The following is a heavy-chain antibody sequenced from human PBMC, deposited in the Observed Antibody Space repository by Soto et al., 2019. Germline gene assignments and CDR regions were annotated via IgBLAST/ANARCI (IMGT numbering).Heavy chain of an antibody. V-gene: IGHV4-39*01. CDR3: ATSRGGGYFDY. CDR2: IYYSGST. J-gene: IGHJ4*02. Sequence: SETLSLTCTVSGGSISSSSYYWGWIRQPPGKGLEWIGSIYYSGSTYYNPSLKSRVTISVDTSKNQFSLKLSSVTAADTAVYYCATSRGGGYFDYWGQGTLVTVSS. CDR1: GGSISSSSYY.